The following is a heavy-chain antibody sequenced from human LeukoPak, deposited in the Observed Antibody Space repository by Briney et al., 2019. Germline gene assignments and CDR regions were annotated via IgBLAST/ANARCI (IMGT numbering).Heavy chain of an antibody. CDR2: IYFSGNT. V-gene: IGHV4-39*01. Sequence: SETLSLTCTVSGGSISSSNYYWGWIRQPPGKGLEWLGSIYFSGNTYYNPSLKSRVTISVDTSKNQFSLKLTSVTAADTAVYYCARHLSGYSYGPDYWGQGTLVTVSS. J-gene: IGHJ4*02. D-gene: IGHD5-18*01. CDR3: ARHLSGYSYGPDY. CDR1: GGSISSSNYY.